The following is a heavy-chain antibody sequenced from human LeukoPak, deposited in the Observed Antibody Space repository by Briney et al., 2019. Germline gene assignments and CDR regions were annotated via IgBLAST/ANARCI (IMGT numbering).Heavy chain of an antibody. CDR2: ISRSRSAT. Sequence: GGSLRLSCAASGFTFSSYSMNWVRQAPGKGLEWLSYISRSRSATYYADSVKGRFTIFRDDAKNSLYLQMNSLRADDTAVYYCAGDFYFGPERGQGTLVIVSS. J-gene: IGHJ4*02. V-gene: IGHV3-48*01. CDR3: AGDFYFGPE. CDR1: GFTFSSYS. D-gene: IGHD2/OR15-2a*01.